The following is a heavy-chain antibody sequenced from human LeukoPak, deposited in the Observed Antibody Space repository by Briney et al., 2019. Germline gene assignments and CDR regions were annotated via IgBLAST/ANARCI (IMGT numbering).Heavy chain of an antibody. CDR3: ARLDYDFWSGLGSYNWFDP. CDR2: VNHSGRT. Sequence: PSETLSLTCAVYGGSFSDYWWTWIRQSPGKGLEWIGEVNHSGRTNYNPSLKSRVSISVDRSKRQFSLKLSSVTAADTAVYYCARLDYDFWSGLGSYNWFDPWGQGTLVTVSS. V-gene: IGHV4-34*01. J-gene: IGHJ5*02. CDR1: GGSFSDYW. D-gene: IGHD3-3*01.